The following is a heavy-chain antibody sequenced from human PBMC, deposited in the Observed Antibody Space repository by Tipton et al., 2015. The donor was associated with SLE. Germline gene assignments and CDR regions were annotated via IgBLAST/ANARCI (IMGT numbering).Heavy chain of an antibody. D-gene: IGHD3-16*01. V-gene: IGHV3-23*01. J-gene: IGHJ4*02. CDR2: ISGSGGST. CDR1: GFTFSSYS. Sequence: SLRLSCAASGFTFSSYSMNWVRQAPGKGLEWVSAISGSGGSTYYADSVKGRFTISRDNSKNTLYLQMNSLRAEDTAVYYCATPQRDYIWGSYGYWGQGTLVTVSS. CDR3: ATPQRDYIWGSYGY.